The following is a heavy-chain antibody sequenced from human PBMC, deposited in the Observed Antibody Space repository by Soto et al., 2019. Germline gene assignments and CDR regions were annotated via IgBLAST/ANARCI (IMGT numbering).Heavy chain of an antibody. D-gene: IGHD4-17*01. CDR3: ARLDYGDSAFDS. Sequence: QVQLQESGPGLVQPSETLSLTCSVSGGSINSASYHWSWLRQHPGKGLEFIGYIFYTGSTYYNPSLEPRLTISVDTSKNHVSLRLNAVTAAATAVFYCARLDYGDSAFDSWGRGILVTVSS. J-gene: IGHJ4*02. V-gene: IGHV4-31*03. CDR1: GGSINSASYH. CDR2: IFYTGST.